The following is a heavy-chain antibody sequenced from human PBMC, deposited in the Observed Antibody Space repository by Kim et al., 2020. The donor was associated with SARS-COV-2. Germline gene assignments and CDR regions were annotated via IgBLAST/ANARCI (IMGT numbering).Heavy chain of an antibody. V-gene: IGHV1-69*04. J-gene: IGHJ4*02. CDR3: ARDGMDYCSGGSCYPPHYFDY. D-gene: IGHD2-15*01. CDR1: GGTFSSYA. Sequence: SVKVSCKASGGTFSSYAISWVRQAPGQGLEWMGRIIPILGIANYAQKFQGRVTINADKSTSTAYMELSSLRSEDTAVYYCARDGMDYCSGGSCYPPHYFDYWGQGTLVTVSS. CDR2: IIPILGIA.